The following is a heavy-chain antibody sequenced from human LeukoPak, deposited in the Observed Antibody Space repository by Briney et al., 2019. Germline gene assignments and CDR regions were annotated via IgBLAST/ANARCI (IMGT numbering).Heavy chain of an antibody. D-gene: IGHD3-22*01. CDR3: ARVGDTSSYYYYFDF. CDR2: IYYSGST. J-gene: IGHJ4*01. Sequence: SETLSLTCTVSGGSISSSSYYWGWIRQPPGKGLEWIGSIYYSGSTYYNPSLKSRVTISLDTSRNQFSLKLTSVTAADTSMYYCARVGDTSSYYYYFDFWGHGTLATVSS. V-gene: IGHV4-39*07. CDR1: GGSISSSSYY.